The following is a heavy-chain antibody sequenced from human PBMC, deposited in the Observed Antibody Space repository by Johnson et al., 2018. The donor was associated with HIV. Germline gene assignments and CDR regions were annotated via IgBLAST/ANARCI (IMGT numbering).Heavy chain of an antibody. V-gene: IGHV3-30*04. CDR3: ARDMAQLELFAFDI. CDR2: ISYDGSNK. J-gene: IGHJ3*02. D-gene: IGHD1-1*01. CDR1: GFTFSSYA. Sequence: QEQLVESGGGVVQPGGSLRLSCAASGFTFSSYAMHWVRQAPGKGLEWVAVISYDGSNKYYADSVKGRFTISRDNSKNTLYLQMNSLRAEDTAVYYCARDMAQLELFAFDIWGQGTMVTVSS.